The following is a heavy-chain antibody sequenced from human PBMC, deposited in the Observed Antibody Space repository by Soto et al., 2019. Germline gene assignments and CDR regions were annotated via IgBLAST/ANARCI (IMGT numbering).Heavy chain of an antibody. J-gene: IGHJ4*02. D-gene: IGHD2-15*01. CDR1: GGSVSSGSYL. Sequence: QVQLQESGPGLVKPSETLSLTCTDSGGSVSSGSYLWSWIRQPPGKGLEWIGYIHYTESTNYNPSLMRRVTISMDTSKTQFSRKLSSVPAADTAVYYFAGEYCCAGRCYGSVHWGQGTLVTVSS. CDR2: IHYTEST. V-gene: IGHV4-61*01. CDR3: AGEYCCAGRCYGSVH.